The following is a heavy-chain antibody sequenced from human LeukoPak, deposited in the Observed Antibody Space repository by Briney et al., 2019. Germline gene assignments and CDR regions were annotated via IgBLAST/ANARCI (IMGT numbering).Heavy chain of an antibody. D-gene: IGHD1-26*01. CDR2: VSYDGSGE. V-gene: IGHV3-30*01. CDR3: ARDGVGTAFDL. Sequence: GRSLRLSSAASGFIFRSYPMHWVRQAPGKGLEWVAVVSYDGSGENYADSVNGRFTISRDNSKNTLYLQMNSLRAEDTAVFYCARDGVGTAFDLWGQGTMVTVSS. CDR1: GFIFRSYP. J-gene: IGHJ3*01.